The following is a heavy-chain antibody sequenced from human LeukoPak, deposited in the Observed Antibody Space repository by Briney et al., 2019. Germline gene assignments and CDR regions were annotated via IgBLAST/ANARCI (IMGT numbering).Heavy chain of an antibody. CDR1: GYTFTGHY. Sequence: ASVEVSCKASGYTFTGHYMHWVRQAPGQGLEWMGWINPKNAGTNYAQKFQGRVTMTRDTSTGTVYMELSRLRSDDTAVYYCARTLLAAAPGGFDYWGQGTLVTVSS. D-gene: IGHD6-13*01. J-gene: IGHJ4*02. V-gene: IGHV1-2*02. CDR2: INPKNAGT. CDR3: ARTLLAAAPGGFDY.